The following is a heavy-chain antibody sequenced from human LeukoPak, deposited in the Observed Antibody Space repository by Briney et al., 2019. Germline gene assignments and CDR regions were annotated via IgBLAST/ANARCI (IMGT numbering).Heavy chain of an antibody. CDR1: GGSFSGYY. D-gene: IGHD2-2*01. J-gene: IGHJ6*03. V-gene: IGHV4-34*01. CDR2: INHSGST. Sequence: PSETLSLTCAVYGGSFSGYYWSWIRQPPGKGLEWIGEINHSGSTNYNPSLKSRVTISVDTSKNQFSLKLSSVTAADTAVYYCARSWALSSTDGRDYYYYMDVWGKGTTVTVSS. CDR3: ARSWALSSTDGRDYYYYMDV.